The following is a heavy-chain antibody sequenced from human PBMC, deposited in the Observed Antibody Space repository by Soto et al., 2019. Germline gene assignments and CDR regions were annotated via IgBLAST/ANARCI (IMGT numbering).Heavy chain of an antibody. CDR1: GFSLSTSGVG. D-gene: IGHD3-3*01. CDR2: IYWDDDK. Sequence: QITLKESGPTLVKPTQTLTLTCTFSGFSLSTSGVGVGWIRQPPGKALEWLALIYWDDDKRYSPSLKSRLTITQDTSKYQVVLTMTNMDPVDTAAYYCAMSQVYYDFWSGEYYYYYYGMDVWGQGTTVTVSS. V-gene: IGHV2-5*02. J-gene: IGHJ6*02. CDR3: AMSQVYYDFWSGEYYYYYYGMDV.